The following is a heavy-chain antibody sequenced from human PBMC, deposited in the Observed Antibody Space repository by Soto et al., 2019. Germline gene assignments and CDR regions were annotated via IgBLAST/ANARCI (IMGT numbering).Heavy chain of an antibody. CDR2: IKSKTDGGTT. J-gene: IGHJ3*02. CDR1: GFTFSNAW. Sequence: GGSLRLSCAASGFTFSNAWMSWVRQAPGKGLEWVGRIKSKTDGGTTDYAAPVKGRFTISRDDSKNTLYLQMNSLKTEDTAVYYCTTDRLNEYSRSDAFDIWGQGTMVTVSS. D-gene: IGHD6-6*01. CDR3: TTDRLNEYSRSDAFDI. V-gene: IGHV3-15*01.